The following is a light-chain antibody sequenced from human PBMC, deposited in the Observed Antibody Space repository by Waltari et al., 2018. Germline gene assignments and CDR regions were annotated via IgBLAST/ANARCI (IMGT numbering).Light chain of an antibody. V-gene: IGKV1-9*01. Sequence: SDLTQSRSSLSVSIGDRVPITRRASQGIHDYLAWYQQKPGKAPKLLIYAASTLQSGVPSRFSGSGSATDFTLTISSLQPEDFATYYCQLRNSYQLTFGQGTKVEIK. CDR3: QLRNSYQLT. J-gene: IGKJ1*01. CDR2: AAS. CDR1: QGIHDY.